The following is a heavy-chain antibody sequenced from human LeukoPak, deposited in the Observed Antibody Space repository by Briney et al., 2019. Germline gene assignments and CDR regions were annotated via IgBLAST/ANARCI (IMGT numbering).Heavy chain of an antibody. J-gene: IGHJ4*02. D-gene: IGHD2-21*02. Sequence: SVKVSCKASGGTFSSYAISWVRQAPGQGLEWMGGIIPIFGTANYAQKFQGRVTITADKSTSTAYMELSSLRSEDTAVCYCASPAAHCGGDCYFDYWGQGTLVTVSS. CDR3: ASPAAHCGGDCYFDY. V-gene: IGHV1-69*06. CDR2: IIPIFGTA. CDR1: GGTFSSYA.